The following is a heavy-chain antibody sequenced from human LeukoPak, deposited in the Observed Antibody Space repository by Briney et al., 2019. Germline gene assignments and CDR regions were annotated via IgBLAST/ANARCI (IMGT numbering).Heavy chain of an antibody. V-gene: IGHV1-2*02. CDR2: INPNSGGT. D-gene: IGHD3-22*01. CDR1: GYTFTGYY. J-gene: IGHJ4*02. Sequence: GASVKVSCKASGYTFTGYYMHWVGQAPGQGLEWMGWINPNSGGTNYAQKFQGRVTMTRDTSISTAYMELSRLRSDDTAVYYCARGRRITMIVVVNYLNYWGQGTLVTVSS. CDR3: ARGRRITMIVVVNYLNY.